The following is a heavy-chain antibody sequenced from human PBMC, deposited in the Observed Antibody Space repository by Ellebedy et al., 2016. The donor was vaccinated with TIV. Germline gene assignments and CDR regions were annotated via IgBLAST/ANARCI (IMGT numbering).Heavy chain of an antibody. CDR3: ARNMDRSYGGPEWYYFDY. Sequence: AASVKVSCKVSGGIFSSYAINWVRQAPGQGLEWMGGIIPIFGTANYAQKFQGRVTITADESTSTAYMELSSLRSEDTALYYCARNMDRSYGGPEWYYFDYWGQGTLVTVSS. CDR2: IIPIFGTA. J-gene: IGHJ4*02. CDR1: GGIFSSYA. D-gene: IGHD5-18*01. V-gene: IGHV1-69*13.